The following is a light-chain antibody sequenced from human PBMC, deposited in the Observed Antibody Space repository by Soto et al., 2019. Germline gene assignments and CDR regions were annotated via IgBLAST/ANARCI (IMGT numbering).Light chain of an antibody. CDR3: QSYDSSLSGWV. CDR2: GNS. Sequence: QSVLTQPPSVSGAPGQRVTISCTGSSSNIGAGYDVHWYQQLPGTAPKFLIYGNSNRPSGVPDRFSGSKSGTSASLAITGLQGGDEADYYCQSYDSSLSGWVFGGGTKPTLL. V-gene: IGLV1-40*01. J-gene: IGLJ3*02. CDR1: SSNIGAGYD.